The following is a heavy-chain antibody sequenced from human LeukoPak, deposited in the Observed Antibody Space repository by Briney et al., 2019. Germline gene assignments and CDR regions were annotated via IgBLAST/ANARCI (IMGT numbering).Heavy chain of an antibody. CDR2: ISASGATT. J-gene: IGHJ3*02. V-gene: IGHV3-23*01. CDR1: GFTFSTYA. Sequence: QPGRSLRLSCAASGFTFSTYAMSWVRQAPGKGLEWVSAISASGATTWYADSVKGRFTISRDNSKNTLYLQVDTLGAEDAAVYSCAKDDGSGQGFDIWGQGTMITVSP. CDR3: AKDDGSGQGFDI. D-gene: IGHD3-10*01.